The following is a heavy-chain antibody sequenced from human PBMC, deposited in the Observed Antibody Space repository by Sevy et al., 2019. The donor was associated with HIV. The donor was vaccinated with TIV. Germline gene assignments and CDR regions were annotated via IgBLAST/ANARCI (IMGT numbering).Heavy chain of an antibody. Sequence: GGSLRLSCAASGFTFSSYWMSWVRQAPGKGLEWVANIKQDGSEKYYVDSVKGRFTISRDNAKNSLYLQMNSLRAEETAVYYCAGDLPPLPAALKYGDWFDPWGQGTLVTVSS. D-gene: IGHD2-2*01. CDR2: IKQDGSEK. CDR1: GFTFSSYW. V-gene: IGHV3-7*03. CDR3: AGDLPPLPAALKYGDWFDP. J-gene: IGHJ5*02.